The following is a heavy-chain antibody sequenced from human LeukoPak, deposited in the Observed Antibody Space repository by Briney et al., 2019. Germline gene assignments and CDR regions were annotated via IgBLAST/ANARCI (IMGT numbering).Heavy chain of an antibody. J-gene: IGHJ6*03. CDR3: AGIPGGDYGSYYDYYMDV. CDR2: IYYSGST. V-gene: IGHV4-39*07. D-gene: IGHD4-17*01. CDR1: GGSIRRSSYY. Sequence: PSETLSLTCTVSGGSIRRSSYYWGWIRQPPGKGLERIGSIYYSGSTYYNPSLKSRVTISVDTSKTQFSLKLSSVTAADTAVYYCAGIPGGDYGSYYDYYMDVWGKGTTVTVSS.